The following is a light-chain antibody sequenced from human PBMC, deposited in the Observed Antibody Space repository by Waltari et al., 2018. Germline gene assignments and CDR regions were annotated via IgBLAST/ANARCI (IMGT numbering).Light chain of an antibody. Sequence: DIQITQSPSPLSASVGDRVPVTCRASQTINNWLAWYQQKPGKAPKLLIYKASILESGIPSRFSGSGSGTEFTLTINTLQPDDFATYYCQQYNNYSWTFGQGTEVEIK. V-gene: IGKV1-5*03. CDR1: QTINNW. CDR3: QQYNNYSWT. CDR2: KAS. J-gene: IGKJ1*01.